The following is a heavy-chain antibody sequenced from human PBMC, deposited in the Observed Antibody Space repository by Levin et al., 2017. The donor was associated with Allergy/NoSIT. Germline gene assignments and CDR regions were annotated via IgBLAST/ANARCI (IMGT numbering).Heavy chain of an antibody. V-gene: IGHV3-74*01. CDR3: ARELPLVVPAAINAFDI. Sequence: PGGSLRLSCAASGFTFSSYWMHWVRQAPGKGLVWVSRINSDGSSTSYADSVKGRFTISRDNAKNTLYLQMNSLRAEDTAVYYCARELPLVVPAAINAFDIWGQGTMVTVSS. J-gene: IGHJ3*02. D-gene: IGHD2-2*02. CDR1: GFTFSSYW. CDR2: INSDGSST.